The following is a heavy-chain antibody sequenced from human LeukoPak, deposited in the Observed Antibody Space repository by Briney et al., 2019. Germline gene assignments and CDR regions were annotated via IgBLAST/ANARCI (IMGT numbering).Heavy chain of an antibody. CDR3: TYHYWAFEF. CDR2: ISGSATGYMT. D-gene: IGHD3-22*01. J-gene: IGHJ4*02. CDR1: GFTFNIYG. Sequence: GGSPRLSCAASGFTFNIYGMRGVPDTPGGGLWSVSAISGSATGYMTIYADCVKDPFSISRAKDKNTLYLQMSRLRIKHTCVNYGTYHYWAFEFWGQGTLVTVSS. V-gene: IGHV3-23*01.